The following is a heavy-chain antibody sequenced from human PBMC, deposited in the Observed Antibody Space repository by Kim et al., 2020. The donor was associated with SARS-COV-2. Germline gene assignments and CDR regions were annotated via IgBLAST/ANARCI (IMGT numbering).Heavy chain of an antibody. CDR3: AREGLGMIVVADAFDI. Sequence: ASVKVSCKASGYTFTSYYMHWVRQAPGQGLEWMGIINPSGGSTSYAQKFQGRVTMTRDTSTSTVYMELSSLRSEDTAVYYCAREGLGMIVVADAFDIWGQGTMVTVSS. CDR1: GYTFTSYY. CDR2: INPSGGST. V-gene: IGHV1-46*01. J-gene: IGHJ3*02. D-gene: IGHD3-22*01.